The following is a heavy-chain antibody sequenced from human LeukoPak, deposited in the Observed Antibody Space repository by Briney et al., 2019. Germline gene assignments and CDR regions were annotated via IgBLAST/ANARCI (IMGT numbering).Heavy chain of an antibody. Sequence: QSGGSLRLSCAASGFTFSTYSMNWVRQAPGKGLEWVSYISTSISTMYYADSVEGRFTISRDNAKTSLYLQMNSLRDEDTAIYYCARDFADGGGFDIWGQGTLVTVSS. J-gene: IGHJ3*02. V-gene: IGHV3-48*02. CDR2: ISTSISTM. CDR3: ARDFADGGGFDI. D-gene: IGHD4-23*01. CDR1: GFTFSTYS.